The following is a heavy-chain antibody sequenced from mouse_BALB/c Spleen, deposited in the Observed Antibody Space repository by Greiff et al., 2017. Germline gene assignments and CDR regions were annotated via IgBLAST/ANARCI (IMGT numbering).Heavy chain of an antibody. CDR1: GYTFTDYA. Sequence: VQLQQSGPELMRPGVSVKISCKGSGYTFTDYAMHWVKQNPGQGLEWIGFISTYYGNTNYNEKFKGKATLTVDKSSSTAYMELARLTSEDSAVYYCARWGDAMDYWGQGTSVTVSA. V-gene: IGHV1S137*01. CDR3: ARWGDAMDY. CDR2: ISTYYGNT. J-gene: IGHJ4*01.